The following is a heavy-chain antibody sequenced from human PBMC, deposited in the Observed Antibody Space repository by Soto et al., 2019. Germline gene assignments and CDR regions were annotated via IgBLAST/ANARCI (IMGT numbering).Heavy chain of an antibody. CDR3: ARWYGGSLDY. CDR2: IYYSGST. Sequence: SETLSLTCTVSGVSISSYYWSWIRQPPGKGLEWIGYIYYSGSTNYNPSLKSRVTISVDTSKNQFSLKLSSVTAADTAVYYCARWYGGSLDYWGQGTLVTVSS. CDR1: GVSISSYY. V-gene: IGHV4-59*01. J-gene: IGHJ4*02. D-gene: IGHD4-17*01.